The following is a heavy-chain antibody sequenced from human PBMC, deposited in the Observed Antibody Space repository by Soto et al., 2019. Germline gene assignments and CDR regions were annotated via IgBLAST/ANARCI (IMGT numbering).Heavy chain of an antibody. Sequence: ASVKVSCKASGYTFTRYPIHWVRQAPGQGLEWMGWINPNSGGTNYAQKFQGWVTMTRDTSISTAYMELSRLRSDDTAVYYCARDPTGWSPPDYWGQGTLVTVSS. CDR3: ARDPTGWSPPDY. V-gene: IGHV1-2*04. CDR2: INPNSGGT. CDR1: GYTFTRYP. J-gene: IGHJ4*02. D-gene: IGHD2-8*01.